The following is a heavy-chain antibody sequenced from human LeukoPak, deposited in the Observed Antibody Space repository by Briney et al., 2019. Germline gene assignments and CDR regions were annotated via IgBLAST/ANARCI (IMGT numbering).Heavy chain of an antibody. CDR1: GYPFIDYY. CDR3: ARLSAL. V-gene: IGHV1-2*02. CDR2: IDPKNGDT. J-gene: IGHJ4*02. Sequence: GASVKVSCKTSGYPFIDYYIHWIREASGQGLESMGWIDPKNGDTKYAQRSQGRLTISMDTSIDTVYMELSSLRYDDTAVYYCARLSALWGQGTLVTVSS.